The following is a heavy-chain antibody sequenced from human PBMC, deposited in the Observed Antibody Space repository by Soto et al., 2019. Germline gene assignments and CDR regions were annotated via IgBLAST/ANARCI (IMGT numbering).Heavy chain of an antibody. D-gene: IGHD3-9*01. Sequence: GGSLRLSCAASGFTVSSNYMSWVRQAPGKGLEWVSVIYSGGSTYYADSVKGRFTISRDNSKNMLYLQMNSLRAEDTAVYYCARNGFYDILTGYYYYYYMDVWGKGTTVTVSS. J-gene: IGHJ6*03. CDR3: ARNGFYDILTGYYYYYYMDV. CDR1: GFTVSSNY. V-gene: IGHV3-66*01. CDR2: IYSGGST.